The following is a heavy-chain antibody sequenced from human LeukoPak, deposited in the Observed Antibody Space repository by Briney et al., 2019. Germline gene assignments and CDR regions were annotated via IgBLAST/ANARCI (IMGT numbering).Heavy chain of an antibody. CDR1: GGSISSYY. CDR3: ERGIWYGHYFAY. D-gene: IGHD6-13*01. V-gene: IGHV4-4*07. CDR2: IYTSGSS. Sequence: SETLSLTCTVSGGSISSYYWSWIRQPAGKGPELVGRIYTSGSSNYKHSLMRRAAKSVAPSNNQFSLKLSSVPAATTAVYYCERGIWYGHYFAYWGQGTLVTVPS. J-gene: IGHJ4*02.